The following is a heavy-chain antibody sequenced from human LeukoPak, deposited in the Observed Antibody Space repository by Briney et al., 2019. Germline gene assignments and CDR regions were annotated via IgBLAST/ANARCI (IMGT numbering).Heavy chain of an antibody. CDR2: IYYSGST. Sequence: PSGTLSLTCTVSGGSISSSSYYWGWIRQPPGKGLERIGSIYYSGSTYYNPSLKSRVTISVDTSKNQFSLKLSSVTAADTAVYYCGKGVRGVINGFDYWGQGTLVTVSS. J-gene: IGHJ4*02. CDR1: GGSISSSSYY. CDR3: GKGVRGVINGFDY. V-gene: IGHV4-39*01. D-gene: IGHD3-10*01.